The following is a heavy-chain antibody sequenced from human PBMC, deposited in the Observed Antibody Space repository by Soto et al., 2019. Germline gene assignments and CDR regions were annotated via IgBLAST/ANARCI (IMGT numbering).Heavy chain of an antibody. V-gene: IGHV6-1*01. Sequence: SQTLSLTCAISGDSVSSNSAAWNWIRQSPSRGLEWLGRTYYRSKWYNDYAVSVKSRTTINPDTSKNQFSLQLNSVTPEDTAVYYCARDRMITFGGVIVSHYYYGMDVWGQGTTVTVSS. D-gene: IGHD3-16*02. CDR3: ARDRMITFGGVIVSHYYYGMDV. J-gene: IGHJ6*02. CDR2: TYYRSKWYN. CDR1: GDSVSSNSAA.